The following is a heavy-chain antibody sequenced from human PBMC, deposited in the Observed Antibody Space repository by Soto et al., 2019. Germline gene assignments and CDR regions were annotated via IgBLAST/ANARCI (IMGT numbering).Heavy chain of an antibody. V-gene: IGHV3-30*18. CDR2: ISYDGSNK. D-gene: IGHD5-12*01. J-gene: IGHJ3*02. CDR1: GFTFSSYG. Sequence: QVQLVESGGGVVQPGRSLRLSCAASGFTFSSYGMHWVRQAPGKGLEWVAVISYDGSNKYYADSVKGRLTISRDNSKNPPYLQMNRLRGEDTAVYYCAKDNGCGCDWLRVGDASDIWRQGTMVTVSS. CDR3: AKDNGCGCDWLRVGDASDI.